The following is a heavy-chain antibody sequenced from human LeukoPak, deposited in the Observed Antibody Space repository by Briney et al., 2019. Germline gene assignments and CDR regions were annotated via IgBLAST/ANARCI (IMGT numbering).Heavy chain of an antibody. J-gene: IGHJ4*02. V-gene: IGHV3-74*01. D-gene: IGHD1-26*01. Sequence: GGSLRLSCAASGFTFSSYWMHWVRQAPGKGLVWVSRINSDGSSTSYADSVKGRFTISRDNAKNTLYLQMNSLRAEDTAVYYCARQRGYSGSYSGFDYWGQGTLVTVSS. CDR2: INSDGSST. CDR1: GFTFSSYW. CDR3: ARQRGYSGSYSGFDY.